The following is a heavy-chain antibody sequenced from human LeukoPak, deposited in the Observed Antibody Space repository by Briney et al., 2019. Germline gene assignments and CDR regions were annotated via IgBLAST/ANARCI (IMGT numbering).Heavy chain of an antibody. D-gene: IGHD1-7*01. CDR2: IYPGDSDT. Sequence: GESLKISCKGSGYSFTSYWIGWVRQMPGKGLEWMGIIYPGDSDTRHSPSFQGQVTISADKSISTAYLQSSSLKASDTAMYYCAVTSRTNYYYYYGMDVWGQGTTVTVSS. J-gene: IGHJ6*02. CDR1: GYSFTSYW. CDR3: AVTSRTNYYYYYGMDV. V-gene: IGHV5-51*01.